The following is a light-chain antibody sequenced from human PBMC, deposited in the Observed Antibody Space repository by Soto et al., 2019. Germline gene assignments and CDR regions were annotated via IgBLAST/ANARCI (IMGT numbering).Light chain of an antibody. CDR1: QSVSSN. CDR2: GAS. V-gene: IGKV3-15*01. Sequence: EIVMTQSPATLSVSPGERATLSCRASQSVSSNLAWYQQKPDQAPRLLIYGASTRATGIPARFSGSGSGTEFTLPISSLQFEDCAVYYCQQYNNWCTFGKWTKGEIK. J-gene: IGKJ1*01. CDR3: QQYNNWCT.